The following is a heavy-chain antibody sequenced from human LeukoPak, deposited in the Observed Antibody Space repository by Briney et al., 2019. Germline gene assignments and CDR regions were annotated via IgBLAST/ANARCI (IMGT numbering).Heavy chain of an antibody. J-gene: IGHJ4*02. CDR2: ISGRGGST. CDR1: GFTFSSYA. Sequence: GGSLRLSCAASGFTFSSYATSWVRQAPGKGLEWVSAISGRGGSTYYPDSVKGRFTISRDNSKNTVYLQMNSLRAEDTAVYHCAKEGDSSGWFDYWGQGTLVTVSS. V-gene: IGHV3-23*01. CDR3: AKEGDSSGWFDY. D-gene: IGHD3-22*01.